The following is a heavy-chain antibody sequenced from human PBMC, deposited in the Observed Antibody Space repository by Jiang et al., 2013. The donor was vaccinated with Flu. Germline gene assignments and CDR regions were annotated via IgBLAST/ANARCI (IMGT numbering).Heavy chain of an antibody. Sequence: KPGGSLRLSCEVSKATFRNLWMTWVRQAPGKGLEWIGRIKSKYSGGTTDYGAPVKGRFTIARDDSKNTVYLQLDSLKTDDAAVYYCSTDVPHSAGALDYWGQGTVVTVSS. CDR3: STDVPHSAGALDY. J-gene: IGHJ4*02. CDR1: KATFRNLW. D-gene: IGHD2-15*01. V-gene: IGHV3-15*01. CDR2: IKSKYSGGTT.